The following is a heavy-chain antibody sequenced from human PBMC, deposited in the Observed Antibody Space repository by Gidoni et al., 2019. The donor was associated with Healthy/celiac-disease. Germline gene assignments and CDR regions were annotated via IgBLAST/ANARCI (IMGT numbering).Heavy chain of an antibody. CDR3: ARVYGGKGYTLYGMDV. D-gene: IGHD4-17*01. CDR1: GYTFTVYY. Sequence: QVQLVQSRADVNKPGASVKVSCNASGYTFTVYYMHWVRQDPGQGLEWMGWINPNSGGKNYAQKLKGRGTMTRDKSISKAYRELSRLRSDDTAVYYWARVYGGKGYTLYGMDVWGQGTTVTVSS. J-gene: IGHJ6*01. V-gene: IGHV1-2*02. CDR2: INPNSGGK.